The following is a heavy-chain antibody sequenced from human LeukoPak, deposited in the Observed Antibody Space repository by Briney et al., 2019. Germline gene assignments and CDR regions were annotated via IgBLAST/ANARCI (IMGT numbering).Heavy chain of an antibody. CDR2: INHSGST. J-gene: IGHJ4*02. CDR3: ARGLPGKILPH. CDR1: GGSFSGYY. Sequence: PSETLSLTCAVYGGSFSGYYLSWIRQPPGKGLEWIGEINHSGSTNYNPSLKSRVTISVDTSKNQFSLKLSSVTAADTAVYYCARGLPGKILPHWGQGTLVTVSS. D-gene: IGHD1-14*01. V-gene: IGHV4-34*01.